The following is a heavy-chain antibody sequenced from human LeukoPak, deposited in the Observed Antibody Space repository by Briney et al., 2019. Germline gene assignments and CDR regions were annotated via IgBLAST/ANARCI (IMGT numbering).Heavy chain of an antibody. J-gene: IGHJ4*02. Sequence: GGSLRLSCAASGFTFTTYWMSWVRQAPGKGLEWVANIKQDGSEKYYVDSVKGRFTISRDNAKNSLYLQMNSLRAEDAAVYYCARAPLRYLRGGYYFDYWGQGTLVTVSS. V-gene: IGHV3-7*01. D-gene: IGHD3-9*01. CDR1: GFTFTTYW. CDR2: IKQDGSEK. CDR3: ARAPLRYLRGGYYFDY.